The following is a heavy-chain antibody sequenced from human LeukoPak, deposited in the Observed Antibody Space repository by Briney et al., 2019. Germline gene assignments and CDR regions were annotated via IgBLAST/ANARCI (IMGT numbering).Heavy chain of an antibody. V-gene: IGHV4-39*02. Sequence: SETLSLTCTVSGGSVSSSRYYWAWIRQPPGKGLEWIASIDYSGSTYYNPSLQSRVTISVDTSKIQFSLKLSSVTAAATAVYYCARDEYNISWYKYWGQGTLVTVSS. CDR1: GGSVSSSRYY. J-gene: IGHJ4*02. CDR3: ARDEYNISWYKY. CDR2: IDYSGST. D-gene: IGHD6-13*01.